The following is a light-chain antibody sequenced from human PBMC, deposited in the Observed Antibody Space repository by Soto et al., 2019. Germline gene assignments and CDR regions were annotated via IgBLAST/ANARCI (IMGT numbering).Light chain of an antibody. CDR2: GAS. CDR1: QSVSSN. Sequence: EIVMTQSPATLSVSPGERATLPCRASQSVSSNLAWYQQKPGQAPRLLIYGASTRATGIPARFSGSGSGTEFTLTISSLQSEDFAVYYCQKFNKWPWTFGQGTKVDIK. CDR3: QKFNKWPWT. V-gene: IGKV3-15*01. J-gene: IGKJ1*01.